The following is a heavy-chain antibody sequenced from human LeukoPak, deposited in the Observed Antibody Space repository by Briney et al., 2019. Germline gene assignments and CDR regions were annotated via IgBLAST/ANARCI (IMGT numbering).Heavy chain of an antibody. CDR3: ARLSVTVTSPGFDY. J-gene: IGHJ4*02. CDR1: GGSISSYY. CDR2: TYYSGST. V-gene: IGHV4-59*08. Sequence: SETLSLTCTVSGGSISSYYWSWIRQPPGKGLEWIGYTYYSGSTNYNPSLRSRVTISVDTSKNQFSLKLSSVTAADTAVYYCARLSVTVTSPGFDYWGQGTLVTVSS. D-gene: IGHD4-17*01.